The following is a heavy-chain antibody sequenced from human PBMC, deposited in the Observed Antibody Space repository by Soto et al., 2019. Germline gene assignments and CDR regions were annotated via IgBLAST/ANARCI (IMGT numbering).Heavy chain of an antibody. V-gene: IGHV4-34*01. D-gene: IGHD3-22*01. CDR3: ARGRSIITMIVVVRRDAFDI. J-gene: IGHJ3*02. CDR1: GGSFSVYY. CDR2: INHSGST. Sequence: PSDTLSLTCAVYGGSFSVYYWSWIRQPPGKGLEWIGEINHSGSTNYNPSLKSRVTISVDTSKNQFSLKLSSVTAADTAVYYCARGRSIITMIVVVRRDAFDIWGQGTMVT.